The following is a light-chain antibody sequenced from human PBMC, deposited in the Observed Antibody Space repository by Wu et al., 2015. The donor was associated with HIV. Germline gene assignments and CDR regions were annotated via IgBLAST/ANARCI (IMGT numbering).Light chain of an antibody. Sequence: EIVLTQFPGSLSLSLGEGATLSCRASQNVNKNYIAWYQQKPGQAPRLLIYGASSRAAGISDRFRGSGSGTDFTLTISRLEREDFALYFCQQYSSSPRTFGQGTKVEIK. J-gene: IGKJ1*01. CDR3: QQYSSSPRT. CDR2: GAS. CDR1: QNVNKNY. V-gene: IGKV3-20*01.